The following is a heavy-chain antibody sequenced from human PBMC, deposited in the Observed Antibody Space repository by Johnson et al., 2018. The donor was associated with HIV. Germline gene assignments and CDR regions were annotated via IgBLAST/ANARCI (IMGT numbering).Heavy chain of an antibody. CDR1: GFTFTDYY. CDR3: AKETRDSRSAFDI. V-gene: IGHV3-11*04. D-gene: IGHD3-22*01. Sequence: QVQLVESGGSLVKPGGSMRLSCAASGFTFTDYYMTWICQASGKGLEWVSHISTSGGGIYYADSVKGRFTISRDNARNSLYLQMNSLRTEDTAVYYCAKETRDSRSAFDIWGQGTLVTVSS. J-gene: IGHJ3*02. CDR2: ISTSGGGI.